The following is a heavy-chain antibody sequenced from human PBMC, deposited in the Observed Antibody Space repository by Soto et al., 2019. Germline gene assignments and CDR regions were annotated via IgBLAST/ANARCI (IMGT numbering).Heavy chain of an antibody. CDR2: INGNGRKT. V-gene: IGHV3-23*01. Sequence: EEQLLESGGDLVQPGGSLKLSCAASGFTFSSYAMNWVRQAPGKGLEWVESINGNGRKTSYADSVRGRFTISRDNPKKTLFLHVNSLRAEGTAVYSGVKDLNFDFRTGKRCSAMEIWGQGTMVTVS. D-gene: IGHD3-3*01. CDR3: VKDLNFDFRTGKRCSAMEI. CDR1: GFTFSSYA. J-gene: IGHJ6*02.